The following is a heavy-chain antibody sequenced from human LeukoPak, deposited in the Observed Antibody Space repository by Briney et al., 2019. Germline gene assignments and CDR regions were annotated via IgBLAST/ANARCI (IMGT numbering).Heavy chain of an antibody. CDR2: ISYDGSNK. J-gene: IGHJ4*02. Sequence: GRSLRLSCAASGFTFSSYGMHWVRQAPGKGLEWVEVISYDGSNKYYADSVKGRFTISRDNSKNTLYLQMNSLRAEDTAVYYCAKDEGHFDYWGQGTLVTVSS. CDR3: AKDEGHFDY. CDR1: GFTFSSYG. V-gene: IGHV3-30*18.